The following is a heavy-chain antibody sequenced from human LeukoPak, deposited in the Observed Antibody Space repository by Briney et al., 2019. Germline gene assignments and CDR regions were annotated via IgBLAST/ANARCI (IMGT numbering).Heavy chain of an antibody. D-gene: IGHD6-13*01. J-gene: IGHJ4*02. CDR2: INHSGST. V-gene: IGHV4-34*01. CDR3: ARRNLYSSSWYLDY. CDR1: GGSFSGYY. Sequence: SETLSLTCAVYGGSFSGYYWSWIRQTPGKGLEWMGEINHSGSTNYNPSLKSRVTISVDTSKNQFSLKRSSVTAADTAVYYCARRNLYSSSWYLDYWGQGTLVTVSS.